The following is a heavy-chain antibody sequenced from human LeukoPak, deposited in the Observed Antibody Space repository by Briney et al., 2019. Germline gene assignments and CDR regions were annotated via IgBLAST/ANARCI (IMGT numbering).Heavy chain of an antibody. V-gene: IGHV1-46*01. D-gene: IGHD2-2*02. CDR3: AREVTDCSSTSCYISFDY. Sequence: ASVKVSCKASGYTFTSYYMHWVRQAPGQGLEWMGIINPSGGSTSYAQKFQGRVTMTRDTSTSTVYMELSSLRSEDTAVYYCAREVTDCSSTSCYISFDYWGQGTLVTVSS. CDR2: INPSGGST. J-gene: IGHJ4*02. CDR1: GYTFTSYY.